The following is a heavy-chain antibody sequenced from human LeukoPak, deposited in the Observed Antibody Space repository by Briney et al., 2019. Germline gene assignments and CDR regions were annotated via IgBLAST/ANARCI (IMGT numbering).Heavy chain of an antibody. Sequence: ASVKVSCQASGYTLTRYGISWVRQAPGQGLEWMGWINAYNCNTNYAQKLQGRVTMTTDTSTSTAYRELRSLRSDDTAVYYCARVRPGAEAVAGIFDYWGQGTLVTVSS. V-gene: IGHV1-18*01. CDR2: INAYNCNT. CDR3: ARVRPGAEAVAGIFDY. D-gene: IGHD6-19*01. CDR1: GYTLTRYG. J-gene: IGHJ4*02.